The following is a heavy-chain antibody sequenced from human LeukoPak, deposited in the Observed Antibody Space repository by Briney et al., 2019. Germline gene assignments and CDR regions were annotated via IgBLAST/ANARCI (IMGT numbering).Heavy chain of an antibody. J-gene: IGHJ4*02. CDR2: INPNSGGT. CDR3: ARDLLPIVVVITTSYFDY. D-gene: IGHD3-22*01. CDR1: GYTFTGYY. V-gene: IGHV1-2*02. Sequence: ASVKVSCKASGYTFTGYYMHWVRQAPGQGLEWMGWINPNSGGTNYAQKFQGRVTMTRDTSISTAYMELSRLRSDDTAVYYCARDLLPIVVVITTSYFDYWGQGTPVTVSS.